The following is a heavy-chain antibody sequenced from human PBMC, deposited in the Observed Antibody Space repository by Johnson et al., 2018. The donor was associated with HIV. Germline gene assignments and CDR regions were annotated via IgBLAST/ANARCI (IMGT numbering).Heavy chain of an antibody. Sequence: QVPLVESGGGVVQPGRSLRLSCAVSGFTFSSYPMHWVRQAPGKGLEWVAVISYDGSNKYYADTVKGRFTISRDNFKSTLIVQMNNLRAEDTAVYYCASSWGNAFDIWGQGTMVTVSS. J-gene: IGHJ3*02. CDR1: GFTFSSYP. V-gene: IGHV3-30*04. CDR2: ISYDGSNK. CDR3: ASSWGNAFDI. D-gene: IGHD7-27*01.